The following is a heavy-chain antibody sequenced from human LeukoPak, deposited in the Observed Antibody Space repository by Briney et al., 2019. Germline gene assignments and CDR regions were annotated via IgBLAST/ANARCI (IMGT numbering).Heavy chain of an antibody. Sequence: PGGSLRLSCAASGFTFTNYGMTWVRQAPGKGLEWVSTISSSATSTYYADSVKGRFTISRDSSKNTASLQMNSLRDEDTAVYYCAKRGEGTTWGGFDYWGQGTLVTVSS. J-gene: IGHJ4*02. CDR1: GFTFTNYG. D-gene: IGHD1-7*01. CDR2: ISSSATST. CDR3: AKRGEGTTWGGFDY. V-gene: IGHV3-23*01.